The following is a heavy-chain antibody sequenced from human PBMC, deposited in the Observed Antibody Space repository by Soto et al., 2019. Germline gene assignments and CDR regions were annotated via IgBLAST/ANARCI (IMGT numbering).Heavy chain of an antibody. V-gene: IGHV1-46*01. CDR3: AREPHGSGGYYYYYGMDV. J-gene: IGHJ6*02. CDR2: INPSGGST. D-gene: IGHD3-10*01. Sequence: GASVKVSWKASGYTFTSYYMHWVRQAPGQGLEWMGIINPSGGSTSYAQKFQGRVTMTRDTSTSTVYMELSSLRSEDTAVYYCAREPHGSGGYYYYYGMDVWGQGTTVTVSS. CDR1: GYTFTSYY.